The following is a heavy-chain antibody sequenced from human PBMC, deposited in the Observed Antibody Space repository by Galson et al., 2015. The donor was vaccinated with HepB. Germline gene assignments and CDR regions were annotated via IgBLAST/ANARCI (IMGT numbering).Heavy chain of an antibody. CDR1: GYTFTSFG. J-gene: IGHJ4*02. CDR3: ARDLGGGQGRKLPTPLFDF. D-gene: IGHD1-7*01. V-gene: IGHV1-18*04. Sequence: SVKVSCKASGYTFTSFGISWVRQAPGQGPEWMGWISAYNGDKKYAQKFLGRVTMTTDTSTSTAYMELRSLRPDDTAVYYCARDLGGGQGRKLPTPLFDFWGQRTLVPVSS. CDR2: ISAYNGDK.